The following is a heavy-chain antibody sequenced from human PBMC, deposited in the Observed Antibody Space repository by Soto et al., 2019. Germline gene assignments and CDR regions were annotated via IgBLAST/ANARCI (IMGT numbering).Heavy chain of an antibody. CDR1: GFTFDDYA. CDR3: AKDIEMPTVTTSFDY. D-gene: IGHD4-17*01. V-gene: IGHV3-9*01. J-gene: IGHJ4*02. Sequence: PGGSLRLSCAASGFTFDDYAMHWVRQAPGKGLEWVSGISWNSGSIGYADSVKGRFTISGDNAKNSLYLQMNSLRAEDTALYYCAKDIEMPTVTTSFDYWGQGTLVTVSS. CDR2: ISWNSGSI.